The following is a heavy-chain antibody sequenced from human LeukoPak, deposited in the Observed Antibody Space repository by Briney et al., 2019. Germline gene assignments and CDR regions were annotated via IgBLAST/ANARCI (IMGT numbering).Heavy chain of an antibody. Sequence: SETLSLTCAVYGGSFSGYYWSWIRQPPGKGLERIGEINHSGSTNYNPSLKSRVTISVDTSKNQFSLKLSSVTAADTAVYYCASNPGIVVVPAATYYFDYWGQGTLVTVSS. V-gene: IGHV4-34*01. CDR3: ASNPGIVVVPAATYYFDY. CDR2: INHSGST. J-gene: IGHJ4*02. D-gene: IGHD2-2*01. CDR1: GGSFSGYY.